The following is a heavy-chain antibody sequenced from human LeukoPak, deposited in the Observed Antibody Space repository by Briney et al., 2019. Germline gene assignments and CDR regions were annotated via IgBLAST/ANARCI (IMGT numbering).Heavy chain of an antibody. V-gene: IGHV4-4*02. Sequence: SETLSLTCAVSGGSVTSTNWWTWVRPPPGKGLEWIGEVHLDGRTNYNPSLKSRLIMSVDLPENHISLKLTCVTAADTAVYYWAREGGFYRPLDYSGQGTLVTVSS. CDR3: AREGGFYRPLDY. CDR1: GGSVTSTNW. J-gene: IGHJ4*02. CDR2: VHLDGRT. D-gene: IGHD3-3*01.